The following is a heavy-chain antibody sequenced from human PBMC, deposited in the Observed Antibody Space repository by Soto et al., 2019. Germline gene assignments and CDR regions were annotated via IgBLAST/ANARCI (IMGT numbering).Heavy chain of an antibody. D-gene: IGHD3-10*01. CDR3: ARELWFGENY. CDR2: INHSGST. CDR1: GGSFSGYY. V-gene: IGHV4-34*01. J-gene: IGHJ4*02. Sequence: SETLSLTCAVYGGSFSGYYWSWIRQPPGKGLEWIGEINHSGSTNYNPSLKSRVTISVDTSKNQFSLKLSSVTAADTAVYYCARELWFGENYWGQGTLVTVSS.